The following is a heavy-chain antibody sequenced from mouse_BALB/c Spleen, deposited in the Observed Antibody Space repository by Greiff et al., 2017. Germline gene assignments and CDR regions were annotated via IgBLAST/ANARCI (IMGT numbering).Heavy chain of an antibody. D-gene: IGHD1-1*01. Sequence: EVQLQQSGPELVKPGASVKMSCKASGYTFTSYVMHWVKQKPGQGLEWIGYINPYNDGTKYNEKFKGKATLTSDKSSSTAYMELSSLTSEDSAVYYCAREEKFVTTVVADFDDWGQGTTLTVSS. V-gene: IGHV1-14*01. J-gene: IGHJ2*01. CDR2: INPYNDGT. CDR1: GYTFTSYV. CDR3: AREEKFVTTVVADFDD.